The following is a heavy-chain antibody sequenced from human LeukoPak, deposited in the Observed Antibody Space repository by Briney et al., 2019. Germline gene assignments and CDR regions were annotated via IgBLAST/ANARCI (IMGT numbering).Heavy chain of an antibody. V-gene: IGHV3-30*01. CDR3: ARERASCYFDY. Sequence: GGSLRLSCADSGFTFSIYTMHRFRQAPGTGLEWVAVISNNGGYINYVDSVRGRFTISRDNSKNTLYLQMDSLRAEDTAVYYCARERASCYFDYWGPGTLVTVSS. CDR1: GFTFSIYT. D-gene: IGHD2-2*01. CDR2: ISNNGGYI. J-gene: IGHJ4*02.